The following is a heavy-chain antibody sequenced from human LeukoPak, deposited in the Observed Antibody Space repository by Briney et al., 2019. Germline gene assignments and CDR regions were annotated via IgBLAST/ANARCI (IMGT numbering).Heavy chain of an antibody. V-gene: IGHV3-64*02. Sequence: GGSLRLSCAASGFTFSSYAMSWVRQAPGKGLEYVSAISSNGGSTYYADSVKGRFTISRDNSKNTLYLQMGSLRAEDMAVYYCARGRGYCSSTSCQNYFDYWGQGTLVTVSS. J-gene: IGHJ4*02. CDR2: ISSNGGST. CDR1: GFTFSSYA. CDR3: ARGRGYCSSTSCQNYFDY. D-gene: IGHD2-2*01.